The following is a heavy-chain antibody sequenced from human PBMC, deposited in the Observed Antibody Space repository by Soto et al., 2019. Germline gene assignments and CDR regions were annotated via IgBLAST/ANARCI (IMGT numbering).Heavy chain of an antibody. CDR1: RDTFNKYA. CDR3: ARGETFLGV. V-gene: IGHV1-69*01. Sequence: QVQLVQSGAEVKKPGSSVKVSCKTSRDTFNKYAFNWVRQDPGQGLEWMGWIIPIFSSRNYAEKFQGRVSISPDDWSSTAYMKMRGLRFDGTAVYYSARGETFLGVWGHGTTVTVAS. J-gene: IGHJ6*02. CDR2: IIPIFSSR.